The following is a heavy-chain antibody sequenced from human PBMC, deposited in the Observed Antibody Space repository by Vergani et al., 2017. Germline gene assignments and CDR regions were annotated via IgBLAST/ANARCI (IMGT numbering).Heavy chain of an antibody. J-gene: IGHJ4*02. D-gene: IGHD1-1*01. CDR3: AKERNYYFDY. CDR1: SFPFPPSF. V-gene: IGHV3-11*01. CDR2: ISTSGSTI. Sequence: QLQLVESGGGLVTPARSLTLSSPPSSFPFPPSFIPCIRPAPGKALVLVSYISTSGSTIYYADSVKGRFTISRDNSKNTLYLQMNSLRAEDTAVYYCAKERNYYFDYWGQGTLVTVSS.